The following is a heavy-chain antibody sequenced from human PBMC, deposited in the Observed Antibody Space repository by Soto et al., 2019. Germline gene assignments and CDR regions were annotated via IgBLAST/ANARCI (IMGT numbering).Heavy chain of an antibody. Sequence: ASVKVSCKASGYTFISYPMHWMRQAPGKSLEWMGWLNVGNGNAKFSPKFQDRVTLTSDTSASTTYMELTALRSEDTAVYYCARRLLGWDDAFDIWGQVTMATVSS. CDR2: LNVGNGNA. V-gene: IGHV1-3*01. CDR1: GYTFISYP. D-gene: IGHD6-19*01. CDR3: ARRLLGWDDAFDI. J-gene: IGHJ3*02.